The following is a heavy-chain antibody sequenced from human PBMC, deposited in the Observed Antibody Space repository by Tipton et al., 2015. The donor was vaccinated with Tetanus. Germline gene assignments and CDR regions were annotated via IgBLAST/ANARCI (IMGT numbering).Heavy chain of an antibody. CDR3: ASTSYHILTGDPTDS. D-gene: IGHD3-9*01. V-gene: IGHV4-59*06. Sequence: TLSLTCTVSGASISSYYWSWIRQPPGKGLEWIGYIYYSGSTYYNPSLQSRVTISLDTSKNQFSLNLTSVTAADTAVYYCASTSYHILTGDPTDSWGQGILVTVSS. CDR1: GASISSYY. J-gene: IGHJ4*02. CDR2: IYYSGST.